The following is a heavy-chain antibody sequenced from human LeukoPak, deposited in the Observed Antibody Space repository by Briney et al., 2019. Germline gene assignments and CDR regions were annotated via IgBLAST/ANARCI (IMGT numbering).Heavy chain of an antibody. V-gene: IGHV1-2*02. CDR3: ARDTRAVAGAYYFDY. Sequence: ASVKVSCKASGYTFTGYYMHWVRQAPGQGLEWMGWINPNSGGTNYAQKFQGRVTMTRDTSISTAYMELSRLRSDDTAVYYCARDTRAVAGAYYFDYWGQGTLVTVSS. CDR2: INPNSGGT. D-gene: IGHD6-19*01. J-gene: IGHJ4*02. CDR1: GYTFTGYY.